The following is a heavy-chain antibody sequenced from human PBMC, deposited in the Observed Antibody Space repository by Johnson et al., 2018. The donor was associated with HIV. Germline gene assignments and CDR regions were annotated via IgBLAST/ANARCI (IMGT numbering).Heavy chain of an antibody. V-gene: IGHV3-30*03. Sequence: HVQLVESGGGAVQPGGSLRLSCAASGFNFSSYGMHWVRQAPGQGLEWVAVISYDGSHKYYADSVKGRFTISRDNSKNTLYLKMNSLRAEDTAAYFCASGEDDGFWGQGTKVTVSS. CDR2: ISYDGSHK. CDR3: ASGEDDGF. J-gene: IGHJ3*01. CDR1: GFNFSSYG. D-gene: IGHD5-24*01.